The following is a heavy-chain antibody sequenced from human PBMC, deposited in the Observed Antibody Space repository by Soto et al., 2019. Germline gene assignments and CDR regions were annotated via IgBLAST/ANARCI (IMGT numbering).Heavy chain of an antibody. CDR3: ARAWIGGLYYFDY. CDR1: GYTFTGYY. J-gene: IGHJ4*02. V-gene: IGHV1-2*04. Sequence: GASVKVSCKASGYTFTGYYMHWVRQAPGQGLEWMGWINPNSGGTNYAQKLQGWVTMTRDTSISTAYMETSRLRSDDTAVYYCARAWIGGLYYFDYWGQGTLVTVSS. D-gene: IGHD3-3*01. CDR2: INPNSGGT.